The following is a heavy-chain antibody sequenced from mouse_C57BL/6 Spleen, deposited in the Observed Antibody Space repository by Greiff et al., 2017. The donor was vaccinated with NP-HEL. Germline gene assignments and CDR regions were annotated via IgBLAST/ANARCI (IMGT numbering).Heavy chain of an antibody. V-gene: IGHV1-80*01. CDR2: IYPGDGDT. CDR1: GYAFSSYW. CDR3: ARLAGTGYFDV. D-gene: IGHD4-1*01. Sequence: QVQLKESGAELVKPGASVKISCKASGYAFSSYWMNWVKQRPGKGLEWIGQIYPGDGDTNYNGKFKGKATLTADKSSSTAYMQLSSLTSEDSAVYFCARLAGTGYFDVWGTGTTVTVSS. J-gene: IGHJ1*03.